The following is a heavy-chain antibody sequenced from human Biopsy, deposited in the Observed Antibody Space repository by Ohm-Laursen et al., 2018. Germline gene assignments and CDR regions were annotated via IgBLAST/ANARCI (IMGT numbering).Heavy chain of an antibody. CDR1: GGTFSNYG. D-gene: IGHD3-9*01. V-gene: IGHV1-69*06. J-gene: IGHJ1*01. Sequence: SSVKVSCKAPGGTFSNYGVNWVRQAPGQGLEWLGGNIPILGTGNYAQKFQDRVTVAADTSTSTATMGLRSLRSDDTAVYYCATKLTGYFHHWGQGTLVIVSS. CDR3: ATKLTGYFHH. CDR2: NIPILGTG.